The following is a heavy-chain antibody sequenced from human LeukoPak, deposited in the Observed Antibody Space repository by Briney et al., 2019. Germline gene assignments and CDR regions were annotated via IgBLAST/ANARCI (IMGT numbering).Heavy chain of an antibody. D-gene: IGHD2-2*01. CDR1: GFTFSSYS. V-gene: IGHV3-21*01. J-gene: IGHJ6*03. CDR3: ARAVDIVVVPAAGYYYYYMDV. Sequence: GGSLRLSCAASGFTFSSYSMNWVRQAPGKGLEGVSSISSSSSYIYYADSVKGRFTISRDNAKNSLYLQMNSLRAEDTAVYYCARAVDIVVVPAAGYYYYYMDVWGKGTTVTVSS. CDR2: ISSSSSYI.